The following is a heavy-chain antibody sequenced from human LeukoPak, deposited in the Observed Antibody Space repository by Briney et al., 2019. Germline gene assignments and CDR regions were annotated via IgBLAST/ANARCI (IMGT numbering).Heavy chain of an antibody. D-gene: IGHD5-24*01. CDR2: INWNGGST. V-gene: IGHV3-20*01. CDR3: ARGGGYNYFDH. Sequence: GGSLRLSCAASGFTFDDSGMSWVRQAPGKGLEWVSGINWNGGSTGYADSVKGRFTTSRDNAKNSLYLQMNSLRAEDTALYHCARGGGYNYFDHWGQGTLVTVSS. J-gene: IGHJ4*02. CDR1: GFTFDDSG.